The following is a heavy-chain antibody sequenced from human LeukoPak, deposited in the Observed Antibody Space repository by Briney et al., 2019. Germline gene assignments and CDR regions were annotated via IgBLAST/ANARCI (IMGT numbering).Heavy chain of an antibody. J-gene: IGHJ4*02. Sequence: PGGSLRLSCAAAGFTFSSYAMSWVRQAPGKGLECVSIISGSGDSTYYADSVKGRFTISRDNSKNTLYLQMNSLRAEDTAVYYCAKLDGSSWLYYFDYWGQGTLVTVSS. V-gene: IGHV3-23*01. CDR1: GFTFSSYA. D-gene: IGHD6-13*01. CDR2: ISGSGDST. CDR3: AKLDGSSWLYYFDY.